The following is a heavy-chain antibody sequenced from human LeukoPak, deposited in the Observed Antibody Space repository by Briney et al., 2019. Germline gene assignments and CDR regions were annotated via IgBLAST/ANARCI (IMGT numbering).Heavy chain of an antibody. D-gene: IGHD3-3*02. V-gene: IGHV3-30*04. CDR1: GFTFSTYE. Sequence: GGSLRLSCTASGFTFSTYEMYWVRQPPGKGLEWVAAISNDGNNKYCADSVRGRFTVTRDNSKNTLYLQMDSLRAEDTAVYYCTRNHNGLAYWGQGTLVTVSS. CDR3: TRNHNGLAY. J-gene: IGHJ4*02. CDR2: ISNDGNNK.